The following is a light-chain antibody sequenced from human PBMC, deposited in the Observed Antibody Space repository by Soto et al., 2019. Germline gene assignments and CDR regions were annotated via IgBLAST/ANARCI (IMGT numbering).Light chain of an antibody. V-gene: IGKV1-6*01. CDR2: AAS. Sequence: AIQLTQPPSSLSASVGDRVTITCRASQAIRTALGWYQQKPGKVPKLLIYAASTLQSGVPSRFSGSGSGTDFTLTISSLQPEDFATYYCLLDFRYFWAFGQGTKVDI. J-gene: IGKJ1*01. CDR1: QAIRTA. CDR3: LLDFRYFWA.